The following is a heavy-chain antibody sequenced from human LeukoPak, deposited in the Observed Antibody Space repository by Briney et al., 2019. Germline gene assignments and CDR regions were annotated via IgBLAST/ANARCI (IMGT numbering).Heavy chain of an antibody. CDR3: ARGYVYMDV. J-gene: IGHJ6*03. V-gene: IGHV4-34*01. D-gene: IGHD3-16*01. CDR1: GGSFSGYY. Sequence: SETLSLTCAVYGGSFSGYYWSWIRQPPGKGLEWIGEINHSGSTNYNPSLKSRVTISLDTSKNQFSLKLSSVTAADTAVYYCARGYVYMDVWGKGTTVTVSS. CDR2: INHSGST.